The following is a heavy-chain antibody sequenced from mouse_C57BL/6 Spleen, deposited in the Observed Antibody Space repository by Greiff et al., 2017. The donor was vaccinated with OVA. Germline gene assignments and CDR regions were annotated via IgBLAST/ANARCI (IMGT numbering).Heavy chain of an antibody. CDR2: IYWDDDK. J-gene: IGHJ2*01. D-gene: IGHD1-1*01. V-gene: IGHV8-12*01. CDR1: GFSLSTSGMG. CDR3: ARSRDYYGSSYPPYYFDY. Sequence: QVTLKECGPGILQSSQTLSLTCSFSGFSLSTSGMGVSWIRQPSGKGLEWLAHIYWDDDKRYNPSLKSRLTISKDTSRNQVFLKITSVDTADTATYYCARSRDYYGSSYPPYYFDYWGQGTTLTVSS.